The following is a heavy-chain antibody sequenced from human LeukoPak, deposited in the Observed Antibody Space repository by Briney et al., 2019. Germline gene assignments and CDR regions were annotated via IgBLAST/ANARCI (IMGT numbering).Heavy chain of an antibody. D-gene: IGHD4-17*01. V-gene: IGHV3-53*01. CDR1: GFTVSSNS. CDR3: ARRAGEYSHPYDY. Sequence: PGGSLRLSCTVSGFTVSSNSMSWVRQAPGKGLKWVSFIYSGGNTHYSDPVKGRFTISRDNPKNTLYLQMNSLRAEDTAVYYCARRAGEYSHPYDYWGQGTLVTVSS. CDR2: IYSGGNT. J-gene: IGHJ4*02.